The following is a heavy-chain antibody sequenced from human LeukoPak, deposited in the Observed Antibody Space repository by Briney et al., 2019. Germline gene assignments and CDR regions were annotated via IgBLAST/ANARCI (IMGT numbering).Heavy chain of an antibody. CDR2: ISSSSSTI. D-gene: IGHD2-2*01. CDR1: GFTFSSYS. J-gene: IGHJ3*02. CDR3: ARFPGTYQLPLYAFDI. V-gene: IGHV3-48*01. Sequence: PGGSLRLSCAASGFTFSSYSMNWVRQAPGKELEGVSYISSSSSTIYYADSVKGRFTISRDNAKNSLYLQMNSLRAEDTAVYYCARFPGTYQLPLYAFDIWGQGTMVTVSS.